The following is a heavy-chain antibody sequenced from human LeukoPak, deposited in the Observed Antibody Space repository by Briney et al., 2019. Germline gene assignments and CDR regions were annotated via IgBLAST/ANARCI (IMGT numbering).Heavy chain of an antibody. J-gene: IGHJ6*03. V-gene: IGHV3-53*01. CDR3: ARVSIYYYMDV. CDR1: GFTVSSNY. Sequence: GGSLRLSCAASGFTVSSNYMSWVRQAPGKGLEWVSVIYSGGSTYYADSVKGRFTISRDNSKNTLYLRMNSLRAEDTAVYYCARVSIYYYMDVWGKGTTVTVSS. CDR2: IYSGGST.